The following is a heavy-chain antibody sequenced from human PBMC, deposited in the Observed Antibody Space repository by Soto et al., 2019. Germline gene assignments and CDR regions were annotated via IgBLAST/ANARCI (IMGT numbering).Heavy chain of an antibody. D-gene: IGHD6-19*01. J-gene: IGHJ6*02. CDR3: ARVVSSGSSHYYYYGMDV. CDR2: TYYRSKWYN. V-gene: IGHV6-1*01. Sequence: QTLSLTCAISGDSVSSNSAAWNWIRQSPSRGLEWLGRTYYRSKWYNDYAVSVKSRITINPDTSKNQFSLQLNSVTPEDTAVYYCARVVSSGSSHYYYYGMDVWGQGTTVTVSS. CDR1: GDSVSSNSAA.